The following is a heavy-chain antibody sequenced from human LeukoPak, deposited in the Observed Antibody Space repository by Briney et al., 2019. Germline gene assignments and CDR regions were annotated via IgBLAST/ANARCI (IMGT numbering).Heavy chain of an antibody. V-gene: IGHV3-20*01. D-gene: IGHD6-19*01. CDR3: ARDTIGGWASDY. CDR2: IYWNGGST. Sequence: GGSLRLSCVASGFRFSGFSMNWVRQAPGKGLEWVSGIYWNGGSTGYADSVKGRFTISRDNAKNSLYLQMNNLRAEDTALYHCARDTIGGWASDYWGQGTLVTVSS. J-gene: IGHJ4*02. CDR1: GFRFSGFS.